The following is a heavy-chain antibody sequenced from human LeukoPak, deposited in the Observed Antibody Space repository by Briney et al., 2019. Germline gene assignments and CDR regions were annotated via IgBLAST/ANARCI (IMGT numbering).Heavy chain of an antibody. CDR2: ILYDGTNK. V-gene: IGHV3-30-3*01. J-gene: IGHJ4*02. D-gene: IGHD5-24*01. CDR1: GSTFSGYA. CDR3: ARGWPPDY. Sequence: PGGSLRLSCAASGSTFSGYAMQWVRQAPGKGLEWVAVILYDGTNKYYADSVKGRFTISRDNSKSTLYLQMDSLRPEDTAVYYCARGWPPDYWGQGTLVTVSS.